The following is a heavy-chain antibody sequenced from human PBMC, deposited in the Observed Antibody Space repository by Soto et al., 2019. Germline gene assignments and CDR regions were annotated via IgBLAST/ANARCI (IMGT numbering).Heavy chain of an antibody. CDR1: GYAFTTCG. CDR2: ISAHNGNT. J-gene: IGHJ4*02. V-gene: IGHV1-18*01. CDR3: ARGRYGDY. D-gene: IGHD1-1*01. Sequence: QVHLVQSGAEVKKPGASVKVSCQGSGYAFTTCGITWVRQAPGQGLEWMGWISAHNGNTNYAQKLQGRVTVTRDTSTSTAYMELRSLRYDDTAVYYCARGRYGDYWGQGALVIVSS.